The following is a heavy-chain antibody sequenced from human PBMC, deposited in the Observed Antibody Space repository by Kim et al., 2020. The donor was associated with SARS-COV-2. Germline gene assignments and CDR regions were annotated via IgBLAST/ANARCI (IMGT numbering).Heavy chain of an antibody. D-gene: IGHD3-10*01. J-gene: IGHJ2*01. CDR2: IYYSGST. V-gene: IGHV4-39*01. CDR1: GGSISSSSYY. CDR3: ASKRMVRGVILVFSRYFDL. Sequence: SETLSLTCTVSGGSISSSSYYWGWIRQPPGKGLEWIGSIYYSGSTYYNPSLKSRVTISVDTSKNQFSLNLSSVTAADTAVYYCASKRMVRGVILVFSRYFDLWGRGTLVTVSS.